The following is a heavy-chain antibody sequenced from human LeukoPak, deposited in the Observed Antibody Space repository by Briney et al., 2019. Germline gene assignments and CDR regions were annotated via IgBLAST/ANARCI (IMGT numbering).Heavy chain of an antibody. J-gene: IGHJ4*02. V-gene: IGHV4-39*01. CDR3: AREFSGYSPYYFDY. Sequence: SETLSLTCTVSGGSISISSYYWGWIRQPPGKGLEWIGSIYYSGSTYYNPALKSRVTISVDTSKNQFSLKLSSVTAADTAVYYCAREFSGYSPYYFDYWGQGTLVTVSS. CDR2: IYYSGST. CDR1: GGSISISSYY. D-gene: IGHD3-22*01.